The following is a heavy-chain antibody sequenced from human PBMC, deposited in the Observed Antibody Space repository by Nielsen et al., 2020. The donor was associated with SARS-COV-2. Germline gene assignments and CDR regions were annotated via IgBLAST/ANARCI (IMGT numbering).Heavy chain of an antibody. Sequence: GSLRLSCTVSGGSVSSSSYYWGWIRQPPGKGLEWIGSIYYSGSTYYNPSLKSRVTISVDTSKNQFSLKLSSVTAADTAVYYCATEMATILGAFDAFDIWGQGTMVTVSS. CDR3: ATEMATILGAFDAFDI. V-gene: IGHV4-39*01. CDR1: GGSVSSSSYY. J-gene: IGHJ3*02. CDR2: IYYSGST. D-gene: IGHD5-24*01.